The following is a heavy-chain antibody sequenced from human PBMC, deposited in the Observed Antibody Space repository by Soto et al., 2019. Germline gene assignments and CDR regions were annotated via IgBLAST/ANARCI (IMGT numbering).Heavy chain of an antibody. J-gene: IGHJ4*02. D-gene: IGHD3-22*01. CDR1: GFTFSDYY. CDR2: ISTSSSYT. Sequence: LRLSCAASGFTFSDYYMSWIRQAPGKGLEWVSYISTSSSYTNYADSVKGRFTISRDNAKNSLYLQMNSLRAEDTAVYYCARDYYDSSGLAHDYWGQGTLVTVSS. CDR3: ARDYYDSSGLAHDY. V-gene: IGHV3-11*05.